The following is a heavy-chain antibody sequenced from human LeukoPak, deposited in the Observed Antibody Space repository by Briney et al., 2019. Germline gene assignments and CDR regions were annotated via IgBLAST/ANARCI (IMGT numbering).Heavy chain of an antibody. Sequence: GPVKVSCKASGYTFTSFGISWVRQAPGQGLEWMGWINPKSDGTKYAQNFRGRVTMTWDTSISTAYMEVSSLTSDDTAMFYCARDPPGTTAFDLWGQGTMVTVSS. CDR3: ARDPPGTTAFDL. V-gene: IGHV1-2*02. CDR1: GYTFTSFG. CDR2: INPKSDGT. J-gene: IGHJ3*01. D-gene: IGHD1-1*01.